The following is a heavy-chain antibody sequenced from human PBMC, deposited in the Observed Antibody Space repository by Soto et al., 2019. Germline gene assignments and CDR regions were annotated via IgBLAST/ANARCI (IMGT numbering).Heavy chain of an antibody. CDR2: TYYRSRWYN. D-gene: IGHD1-7*01. J-gene: IGHJ6*03. Sequence: SQTLSLTCAISGDSVSSNSAAWNWIRQSPSRGLEWLGRTYYRSRWYNDYAVSVKSRITINPDTSKNQFSLQLTSVTPEDTAVYYCAGTTSHYWYYMDVWGQGTPVTVSS. V-gene: IGHV6-1*01. CDR3: AGTTSHYWYYMDV. CDR1: GDSVSSNSAA.